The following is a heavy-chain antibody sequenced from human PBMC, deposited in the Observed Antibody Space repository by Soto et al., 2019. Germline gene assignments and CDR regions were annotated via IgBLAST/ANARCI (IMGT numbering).Heavy chain of an antibody. CDR3: ARGVHYDILTGYWFDP. D-gene: IGHD3-9*01. CDR1: GGTFSSYA. V-gene: IGHV1-69*13. CDR2: IIPIFGTA. J-gene: IGHJ5*02. Sequence: SVKVSCKASGGTFSSYAISWVRQAPGQGLEWMGGIIPIFGTANYAQKFQGRVTITADESTSTAYMELSSLRSEDTAVYYCARGVHYDILTGYWFDPWGRGTLVTVSS.